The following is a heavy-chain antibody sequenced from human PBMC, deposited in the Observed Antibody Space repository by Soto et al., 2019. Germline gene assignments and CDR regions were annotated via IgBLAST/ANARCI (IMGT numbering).Heavy chain of an antibody. CDR2: IYFRGNT. D-gene: IGHD3-16*01. CDR1: GDSINSDKYY. Sequence: SETLSLTCSVSGDSINSDKYYWGWIRQPPGKGLEWIGSIYFRGNTYYNPSLQTRVTISLDKSKSQFSLKLSSVTAADTAAYYCARQMITFGSYAFDIWGQGTMVTVSS. V-gene: IGHV4-39*01. J-gene: IGHJ3*02. CDR3: ARQMITFGSYAFDI.